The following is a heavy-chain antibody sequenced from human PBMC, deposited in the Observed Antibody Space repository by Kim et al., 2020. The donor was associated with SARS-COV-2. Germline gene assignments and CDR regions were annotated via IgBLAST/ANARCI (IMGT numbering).Heavy chain of an antibody. V-gene: IGHV4-34*01. Sequence: SRVTISVDTSKNQFSLKLSSVTAADTAVYYCARGRGSSGYYYYYYGMDVWGQGTTVTVSS. CDR3: ARGRGSSGYYYYYYGMDV. D-gene: IGHD3-22*01. J-gene: IGHJ6*02.